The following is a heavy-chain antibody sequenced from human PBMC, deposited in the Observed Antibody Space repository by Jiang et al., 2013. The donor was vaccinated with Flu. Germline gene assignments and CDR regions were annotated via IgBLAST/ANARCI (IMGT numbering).Heavy chain of an antibody. CDR1: GYTFTSYA. CDR3: ATGGFGYSYGIDY. D-gene: IGHD5-18*01. Sequence: SGAEVKKPGASVKASCKASGYTFTSYAMHWVRQAPGQRLEWMGWINAGNGNTKYSQKFQGRVTITRDTSASTAYMELSSLRSEDTAVYYCATGGFGYSYGIDYWGQGTLVTVSS. J-gene: IGHJ4*02. V-gene: IGHV1-3*01. CDR2: INAGNGNT.